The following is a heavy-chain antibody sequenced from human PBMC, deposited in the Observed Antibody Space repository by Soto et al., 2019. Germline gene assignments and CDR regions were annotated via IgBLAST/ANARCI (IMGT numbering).Heavy chain of an antibody. Sequence: GWSLRLSCAASVFTFIDSAMHWVRQASGKGLEWVGRIRSKANSYATAYAASVKGRFTISRDDSKNTAYLQMNSLKTEDTAVYYCATGYCSSTRCFSPSFDYWGQGTLVTVS. CDR3: ATGYCSSTRCFSPSFDY. CDR1: VFTFIDSA. D-gene: IGHD2-2*01. V-gene: IGHV3-73*01. J-gene: IGHJ4*02. CDR2: IRSKANSYAT.